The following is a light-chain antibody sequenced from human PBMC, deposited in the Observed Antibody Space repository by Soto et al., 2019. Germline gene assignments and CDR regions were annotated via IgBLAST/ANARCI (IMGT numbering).Light chain of an antibody. CDR1: QSVSSSY. CDR2: GAS. CDR3: QQYGSSPRT. J-gene: IGKJ1*01. Sequence: EIVLTQSPGTLSLSPGERATLSCRASQSVSSSYLAWDQQKPGQAPRLLIYGASSRATGIPDRFSGSGSGTDFTLTISRLEPEVFAVYYCQQYGSSPRTFGQGTKVEIK. V-gene: IGKV3-20*01.